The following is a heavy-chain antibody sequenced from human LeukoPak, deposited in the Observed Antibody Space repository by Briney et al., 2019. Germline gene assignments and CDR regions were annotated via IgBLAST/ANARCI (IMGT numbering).Heavy chain of an antibody. J-gene: IGHJ4*02. V-gene: IGHV4-30-4*07. CDR1: GGSISSGDYS. Sequence: PSQTLSLTCAVSGGSISSGDYSWSWIRQPPGKALEWIGYIYYSDSTYYNPSLKSRVTISVDTSKNQFSLKLRSVTAADTAVYYCARLYGNYQNYFDYWGQGTLVTVSS. CDR3: ARLYGNYQNYFDY. D-gene: IGHD1-7*01. CDR2: IYYSDST.